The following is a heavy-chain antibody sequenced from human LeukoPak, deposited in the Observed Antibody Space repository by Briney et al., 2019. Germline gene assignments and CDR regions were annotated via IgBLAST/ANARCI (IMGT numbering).Heavy chain of an antibody. Sequence: SETLSLTCTVSGGSISSYYWSWIRQPPGKGLEWIGFIYYSGTTNYNPSLKSRVTISVDTSKNQFSLKLSFVTAADTAVYYCAREDYCSGGSCYSGYFQHWGQGTLVTVSS. J-gene: IGHJ1*01. CDR3: AREDYCSGGSCYSGYFQH. CDR1: GGSISSYY. V-gene: IGHV4-59*01. CDR2: IYYSGTT. D-gene: IGHD2-15*01.